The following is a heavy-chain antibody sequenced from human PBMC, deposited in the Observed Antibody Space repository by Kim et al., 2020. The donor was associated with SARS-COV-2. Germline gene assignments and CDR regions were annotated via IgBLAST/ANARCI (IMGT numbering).Heavy chain of an antibody. Sequence: GGSLRLSCAASGFTFSSYWMSWVRQAPGKGLEWVANIKQDGSEKYYVDSVKGRFTISRDNAKNSLYLQMNSLRAEDTAVYYCARVLGYSGYDYGHYDYVWGSGIAPFDYWGQGTLVTVSS. CDR1: GFTFSSYW. J-gene: IGHJ4*02. CDR3: ARVLGYSGYDYGHYDYVWGSGIAPFDY. CDR2: IKQDGSEK. V-gene: IGHV3-7*01. D-gene: IGHD3-16*01.